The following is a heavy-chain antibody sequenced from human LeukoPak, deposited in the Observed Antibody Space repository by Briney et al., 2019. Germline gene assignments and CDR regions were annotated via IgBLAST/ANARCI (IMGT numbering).Heavy chain of an antibody. Sequence: SETLSLTCAVSGYSISSGYYWGWIRQPPGKGLEWIGSIYHSGSTNYNPSLKSRVTISVDTSKNQFSLKLSSVTAADTAVYYCARAPSQYSSSWLGWFDPWGQGTLVTVSS. V-gene: IGHV4-38-2*01. CDR1: GYSISSGYY. CDR2: IYHSGST. J-gene: IGHJ5*02. CDR3: ARAPSQYSSSWLGWFDP. D-gene: IGHD6-13*01.